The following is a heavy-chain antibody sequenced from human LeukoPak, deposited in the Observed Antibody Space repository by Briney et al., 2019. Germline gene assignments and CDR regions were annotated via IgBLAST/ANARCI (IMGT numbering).Heavy chain of an antibody. J-gene: IGHJ4*02. CDR3: ARMLAAAGPPYFDY. V-gene: IGHV4-59*01. D-gene: IGHD6-13*01. Sequence: PETLSLTCTVSGGSISSYYWSWIRQPPGKGLEWIGYIYYSGSTNYNPSLKSRVTISVDTSKNQFSLKLSSVTAADTAVYYCARMLAAAGPPYFDYWGQGTLVTVSS. CDR1: GGSISSYY. CDR2: IYYSGST.